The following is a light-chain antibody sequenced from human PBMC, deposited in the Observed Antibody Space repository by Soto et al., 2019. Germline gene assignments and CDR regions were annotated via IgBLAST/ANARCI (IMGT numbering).Light chain of an antibody. V-gene: IGLV2-14*01. CDR1: SSAVGAYNS. J-gene: IGLJ1*01. CDR3: SSSTSSSPLYV. Sequence: QSALTEPASVSGSPGQSITISCTGSSSAVGAYNSVSWYQQHPGKAPKLIIYEVINRASGVSNRFSGSNSGDTASLTISGLXAEDEAEYYCSSSTSSSPLYVFGSGTKVTVL. CDR2: EVI.